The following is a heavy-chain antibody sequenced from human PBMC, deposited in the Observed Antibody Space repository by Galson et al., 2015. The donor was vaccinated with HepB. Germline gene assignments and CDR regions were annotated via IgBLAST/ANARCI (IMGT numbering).Heavy chain of an antibody. CDR3: ARTHLEPVPVYYYGMDV. J-gene: IGHJ6*02. D-gene: IGHD6-13*01. V-gene: IGHV4-34*01. Sequence: LSLTCAVYGGSFSGYYWSWIRQPPGKGLEWIGEINHSGSTNYNPSLKSRVTISVDTSKNQFSLKLSSVTAADAAVYYCARTHLEPVPVYYYGMDVWGQGTTVTVSS. CDR1: GGSFSGYY. CDR2: INHSGST.